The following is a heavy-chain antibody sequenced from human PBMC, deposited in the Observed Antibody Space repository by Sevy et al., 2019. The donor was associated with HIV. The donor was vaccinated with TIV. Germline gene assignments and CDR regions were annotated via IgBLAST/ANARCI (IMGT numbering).Heavy chain of an antibody. V-gene: IGHV3-23*01. Sequence: GGSLRLSCAASGFTFSTYAMSCVRQAPGKGLEWVSSINGDGGTTYYADSVKGRFTISRDNSKNTVYLLMHSLRAEDTAIYYCAKVGPAGGYYFDSWGRGTLVTVSS. CDR3: AKVGPAGGYYFDS. CDR1: GFTFSTYA. D-gene: IGHD1-26*01. CDR2: INGDGGTT. J-gene: IGHJ4*02.